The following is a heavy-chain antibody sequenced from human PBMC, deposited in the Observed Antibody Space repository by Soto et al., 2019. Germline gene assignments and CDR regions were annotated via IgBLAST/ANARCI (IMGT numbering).Heavy chain of an antibody. J-gene: IGHJ3*02. CDR1: GYTFTGYY. D-gene: IGHD2-15*01. CDR3: AGGGGGYCSGGSCDNDAFDI. V-gene: IGHV1-2*04. Sequence: ASVKVSCKASGYTFTGYYMHWVRQAPGQGLEWMGWINPNSGGTNYAQKFQGWVTMTRDTSISTAYMGLSRLRSDDTAVYYCAGGGGGYCSGGSCDNDAFDIWGQGTMVTVSS. CDR2: INPNSGGT.